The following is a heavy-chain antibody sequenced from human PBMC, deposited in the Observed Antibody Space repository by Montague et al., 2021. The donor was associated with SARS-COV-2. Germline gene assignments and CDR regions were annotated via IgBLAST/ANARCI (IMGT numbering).Heavy chain of an antibody. CDR3: ARRGSSVWGVTVSAELDY. J-gene: IGHJ4*02. Sequence: SETLSLTCAAYGGSFSGYYWSWIRQPPEKGLEWIGEINHSGRTNNNPSLKSRVIISVDTSKNQFSLKLSSVTAADTAVYYCARRGSSVWGVTVSAELDYWGQGILVIVSS. CDR1: GGSFSGYY. V-gene: IGHV4-34*01. D-gene: IGHD3-10*01. CDR2: INHSGRT.